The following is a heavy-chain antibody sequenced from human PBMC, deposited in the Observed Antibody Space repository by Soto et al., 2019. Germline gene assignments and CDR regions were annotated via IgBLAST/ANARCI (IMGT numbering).Heavy chain of an antibody. CDR1: GGTFSSYA. CDR3: ARGGDYYYVWDH. V-gene: IGHV1-69*12. Sequence: QVQLVQSGAEVKKPGSSVKASCKASGGTFSSYAISWVRQAPGQGLEWMGGIIPIFGTANYAQKFQGRVTITADESTSTADMELSSLRSEDTDVYYCARGGDYYYVWDHWGQGTLVTVCS. J-gene: IGHJ4*02. D-gene: IGHD3-16*01. CDR2: IIPIFGTA.